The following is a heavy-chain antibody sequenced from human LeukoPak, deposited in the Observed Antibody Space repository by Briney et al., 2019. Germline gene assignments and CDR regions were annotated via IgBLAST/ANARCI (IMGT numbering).Heavy chain of an antibody. J-gene: IGHJ4*02. Sequence: GGSRRLSCAASGFTFRDYTMNWVRQAPGKGLEWVSAISKSGTYIKYADSVKGRFTVSRDNAKNSLFLQMNSLRVEDTAVYYCVREVVIVVEPAANTIDYWGQGTRVTVSS. CDR2: ISKSGTYI. D-gene: IGHD2-2*01. CDR1: GFTFRDYT. V-gene: IGHV3-21*01. CDR3: VREVVIVVEPAANTIDY.